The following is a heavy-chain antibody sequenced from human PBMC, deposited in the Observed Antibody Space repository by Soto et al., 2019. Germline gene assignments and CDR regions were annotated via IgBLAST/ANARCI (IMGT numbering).Heavy chain of an antibody. CDR2: IYYSGST. V-gene: IGHV4-39*01. CDR1: GGSISSSSYY. D-gene: IGHD6-6*01. Sequence: QLQLQESGPGLVKPSETLSLTCTVSGGSISSSSYYWGWIRQPPGKGLEWIGSIYYSGSTYYNPSLKSRVTISVDTSKNQFSLKLSSVTAADTAVYYCARHQRDSSSSGGYYYGMDVWGQGTTVTVSS. J-gene: IGHJ6*02. CDR3: ARHQRDSSSSGGYYYGMDV.